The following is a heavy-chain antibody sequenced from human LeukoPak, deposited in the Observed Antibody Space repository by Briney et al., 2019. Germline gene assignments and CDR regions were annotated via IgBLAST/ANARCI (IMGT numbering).Heavy chain of an antibody. CDR1: GFTFSSYS. Sequence: GGSLRLSCAASGFTFSSYSVNWVRQAPRKGLEWVSSISSSSSYIYYADSVKGRFTISRDNAKNSLYLQMNSLRAEDTAVYYCARGRSRRDYIVVVVAAATNWFDPWGPGTLVTVAS. V-gene: IGHV3-21*01. J-gene: IGHJ5*02. D-gene: IGHD2-15*01. CDR2: ISSSSSYI. CDR3: ARGRSRRDYIVVVVAAATNWFDP.